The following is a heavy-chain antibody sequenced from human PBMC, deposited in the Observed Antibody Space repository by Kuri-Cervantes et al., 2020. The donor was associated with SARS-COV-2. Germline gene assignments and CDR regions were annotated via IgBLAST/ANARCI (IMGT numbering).Heavy chain of an antibody. CDR1: GYSISSGYY. V-gene: IGHV4-38-2*02. CDR3: ARHEGVPAAFRLNWFDP. Sequence: GSLRLSCTVSGYSISSGYYWGWIRQPPGKGLEWIGSIYHSGSTYYNPSLKSRVTISVDTSKNPFSLKLSSVTAADTAVYYCARHEGVPAAFRLNWFDPWGQGTLVTVSS. CDR2: IYHSGST. J-gene: IGHJ5*02. D-gene: IGHD2-2*01.